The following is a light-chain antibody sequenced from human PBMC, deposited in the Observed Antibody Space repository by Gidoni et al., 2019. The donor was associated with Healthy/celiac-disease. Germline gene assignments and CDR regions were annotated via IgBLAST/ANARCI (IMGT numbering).Light chain of an antibody. CDR1: QSVSSY. Sequence: VLTQSPATLSFSPGERATLSCRASQSVSSYLAWYQQKPGQAPRLLIYDASNRATGIPARLSGSGSGTDFTLTISSLEPEDCAVYYCQQRSNWPRLTFGGGTKVEIK. J-gene: IGKJ4*01. CDR3: QQRSNWPRLT. V-gene: IGKV3-11*01. CDR2: DAS.